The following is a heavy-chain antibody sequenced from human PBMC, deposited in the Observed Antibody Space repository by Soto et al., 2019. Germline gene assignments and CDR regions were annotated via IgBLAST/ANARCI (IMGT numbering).Heavy chain of an antibody. CDR1: GGTFSSYA. V-gene: IGHV1-69*01. CDR2: IIPIFGTA. D-gene: IGHD6-6*01. J-gene: IGHJ3*02. Sequence: QVQLVQSGAEVKKPGSSVKVSCKASGGTFSSYAISWVRQAPGQGLEWMGGIIPIFGTANYAQKFQSRVTITADESTSTAYMELSSLRSEDTAVYYCARAPSDIAARNSAFDIWGQGTMVTVSS. CDR3: ARAPSDIAARNSAFDI.